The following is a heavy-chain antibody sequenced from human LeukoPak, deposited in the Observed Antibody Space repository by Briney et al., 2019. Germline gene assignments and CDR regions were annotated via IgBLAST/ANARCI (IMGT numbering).Heavy chain of an antibody. D-gene: IGHD5-12*01. CDR2: ISAYNGNT. J-gene: IGHJ4*02. Sequence: ASVKVSCKASGYTFTSYGISWVRQAPGQGLEWMGRISAYNGNTNYAQKLQGRVTVTTDTSTSTAYMELRSLRSDDTAVYYCARGERKKVATILFDYWGQGTLVTVSS. V-gene: IGHV1-18*04. CDR3: ARGERKKVATILFDY. CDR1: GYTFTSYG.